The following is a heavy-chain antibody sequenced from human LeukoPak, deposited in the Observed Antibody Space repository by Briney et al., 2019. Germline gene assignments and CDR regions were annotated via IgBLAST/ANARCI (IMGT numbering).Heavy chain of an antibody. CDR3: AKVGDYYDRSGYYWEYHFDY. J-gene: IGHJ4*02. V-gene: IGHV3-23*01. D-gene: IGHD3-22*01. Sequence: PGGSLRLSCAAPGFTFSTYAMSWFRQAPGKGWEWVSAISVIGGTTYYADSVKGRFTISRDNSKNTLYLQMNSLRAEDTAVYYCAKVGDYYDRSGYYWEYHFDYWGRGTLVTVSS. CDR1: GFTFSTYA. CDR2: ISVIGGTT.